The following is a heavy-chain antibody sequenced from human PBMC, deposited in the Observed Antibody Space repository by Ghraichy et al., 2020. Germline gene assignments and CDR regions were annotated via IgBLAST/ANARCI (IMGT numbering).Heavy chain of an antibody. CDR1: GFTFSSYG. J-gene: IGHJ4*02. CDR2: IWYDGSNK. V-gene: IGHV3-33*01. CDR3: ARWSQVVTPPPDY. D-gene: IGHD2-21*02. Sequence: GGSLRLSCAASGFTFSSYGMHWVRQAPGKGLEWVAVIWYDGSNKYYADSVKGRFTISRDNSKNTLYLQMNSLRAEDTAVYYCARWSQVVTPPPDYWGQGTLVTVSS.